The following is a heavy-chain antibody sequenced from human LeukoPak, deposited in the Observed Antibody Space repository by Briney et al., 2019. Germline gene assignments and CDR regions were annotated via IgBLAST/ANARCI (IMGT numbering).Heavy chain of an antibody. Sequence: ASVKVSCKASGYTFTGYYMHWVRQPPGQGLEWMGCINPNSGGTNYAQKFQGRVTMTRDTSISTAYMELSRLRSDDTAVYYCARDLGNDRFVRGPLYMDVWGKGTTVTISS. V-gene: IGHV1-2*02. CDR2: INPNSGGT. CDR3: ARDLGNDRFVRGPLYMDV. J-gene: IGHJ6*03. CDR1: GYTFTGYY. D-gene: IGHD7-27*01.